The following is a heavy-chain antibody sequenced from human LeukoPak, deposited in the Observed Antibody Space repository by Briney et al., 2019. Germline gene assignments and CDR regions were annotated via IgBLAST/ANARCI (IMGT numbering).Heavy chain of an antibody. CDR2: IIPIFGIA. J-gene: IGHJ4*02. CDR1: GGTFSSYA. V-gene: IGHV1-69*04. Sequence: SVKVSCKASGGTFSSYAISWVRQAPGQGLEWMGRIIPIFGIANYAQKFQGRVTITADKSTSTAYMELSSLRSEDTAVYYCAANVVGATDYWGQGTLVTVSS. D-gene: IGHD1-26*01. CDR3: AANVVGATDY.